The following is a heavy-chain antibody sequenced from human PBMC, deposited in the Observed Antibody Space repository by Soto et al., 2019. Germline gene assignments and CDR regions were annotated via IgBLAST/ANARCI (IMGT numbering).Heavy chain of an antibody. CDR3: ARPGSGEFSQSAFDI. CDR2: ISSSSSYI. V-gene: IGHV3-21*01. Sequence: GGSLRLSCAASGFTFSSYSMNWVRQAPGKGLEWVSSISSSSSYIYYADSVKGRFTISRDNAKNSLYLQMNSLRAEDTAVYYCARPGSGEFSQSAFDIWGQGTMVTVSS. CDR1: GFTFSSYS. D-gene: IGHD3-3*01. J-gene: IGHJ3*02.